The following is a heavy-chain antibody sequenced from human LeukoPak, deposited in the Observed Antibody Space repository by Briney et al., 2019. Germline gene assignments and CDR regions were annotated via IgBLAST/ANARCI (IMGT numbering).Heavy chain of an antibody. D-gene: IGHD3-3*01. V-gene: IGHV3-23*01. CDR3: AKGNNYDFWSGYAPFDY. CDR1: GFTFSSYA. J-gene: IGHJ4*02. Sequence: GGSLRPSCAASGFTFSSYAMSWVRQAPGKGLEWVSAISGSGGSTYYADSVKGRFTVSRDNSKNTLYLQMNSLRAEDTAVYYCAKGNNYDFWSGYAPFDYWGQGTLVTVSS. CDR2: ISGSGGST.